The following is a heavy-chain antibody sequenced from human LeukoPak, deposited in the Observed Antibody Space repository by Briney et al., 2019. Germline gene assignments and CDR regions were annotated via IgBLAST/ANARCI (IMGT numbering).Heavy chain of an antibody. CDR3: ARNSGERLLDWFDP. Sequence: SETLSLTCTVSGGYISSGSYYSRWIRQPAGKGLEWIGRIYTSGSTNYNPSLKSRVTISVDTSKNQFSLKLSSVTPADTAVYYCARNSGERLLDWFDPWGQGTLVTVSS. D-gene: IGHD1-1*01. CDR2: IYTSGST. V-gene: IGHV4-61*02. J-gene: IGHJ5*02. CDR1: GGYISSGSYY.